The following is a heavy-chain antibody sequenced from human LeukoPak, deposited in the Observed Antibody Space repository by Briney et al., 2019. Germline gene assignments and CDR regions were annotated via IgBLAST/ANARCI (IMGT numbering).Heavy chain of an antibody. J-gene: IGHJ3*02. CDR3: ARDKGQTGTSAFDI. V-gene: IGHV4-31*03. Sequence: PSQTLSLTCTVSGGSISSGGYYWSWIRQHPGKGLEWIGYIYYSGSTYYNPSLKSRVTISVDTSKNQFSLKLSSVTAADTAVYYCARDKGQTGTSAFDIWGQGTMVTVSS. CDR1: GGSISSGGYY. CDR2: IYYSGST. D-gene: IGHD1-1*01.